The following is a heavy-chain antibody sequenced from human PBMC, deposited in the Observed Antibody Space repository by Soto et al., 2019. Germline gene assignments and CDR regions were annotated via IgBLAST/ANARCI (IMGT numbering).Heavy chain of an antibody. CDR2: ISSNGVST. D-gene: IGHD6-6*01. CDR1: GFTFSSYA. J-gene: IGHJ5*01. V-gene: IGHV3-64D*06. Sequence: PGGSLRLSCSGSGFTFSSYAMHWVRQAPGKGLEYASAISSNGVSTYYADSAKGRFTISRDNSKKTLYLQMTSLRVEDTAVYYCVKGKYSSSGLLDWFDPWGQGTVVTVSS. CDR3: VKGKYSSSGLLDWFDP.